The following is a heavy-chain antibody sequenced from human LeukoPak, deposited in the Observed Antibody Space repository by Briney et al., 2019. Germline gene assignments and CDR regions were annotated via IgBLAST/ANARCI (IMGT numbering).Heavy chain of an antibody. Sequence: SETLSPTCTVSGGSISSYYWSWIRQPAGKGLEWIGRIYTSGSTNYNPSLKSRVTISVDKSKNQFSLKLSSVTAEDTAVYYCAREARGTPHSYGYIFDYWGQGTLVTVSS. CDR3: AREARGTPHSYGYIFDY. CDR2: IYTSGST. CDR1: GGSISSYY. V-gene: IGHV4-4*07. D-gene: IGHD5-18*01. J-gene: IGHJ4*02.